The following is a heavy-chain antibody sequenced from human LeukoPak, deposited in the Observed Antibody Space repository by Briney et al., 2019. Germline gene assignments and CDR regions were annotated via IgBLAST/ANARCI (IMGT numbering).Heavy chain of an antibody. D-gene: IGHD2-21*01. CDR2: ISGSGGDT. V-gene: IGHV3-23*01. CDR3: AKGAAGTLVGHYFDS. Sequence: GRCLRLSCAASGFTFSFYAMSCVRLAPGKGLEWVPSISGSGGDTHYADSVKGRFSISRDNSKNTLYVQMNSLGAEDTAVYYCAKGAAGTLVGHYFDSWGQGTLVTVSS. J-gene: IGHJ4*02. CDR1: GFTFSFYA.